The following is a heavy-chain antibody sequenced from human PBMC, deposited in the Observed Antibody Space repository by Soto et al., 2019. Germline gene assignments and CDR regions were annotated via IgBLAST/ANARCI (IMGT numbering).Heavy chain of an antibody. CDR3: ARGETYVGV. D-gene: IGHD3-10*02. Sequence: QVQLVQSGAEVKKPGCSVKVSCKASRDTFSKYAFNWVRQAPGQGLEWMGWIIPIFGSRNYAEKFQGRVTITADESTSTAYMELRSLRFEDTAVYYCARGETYVGVWGQGTTVTVPS. J-gene: IGHJ6*02. CDR1: RDTFSKYA. V-gene: IGHV1-69*01. CDR2: IIPIFGSR.